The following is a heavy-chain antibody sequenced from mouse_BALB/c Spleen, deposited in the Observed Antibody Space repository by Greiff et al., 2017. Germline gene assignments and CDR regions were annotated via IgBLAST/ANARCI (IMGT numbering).Heavy chain of an antibody. V-gene: IGHV1S81*02. CDR1: GYTFTSYW. CDR3: ARVNWGGGWFAY. D-gene: IGHD4-1*01. CDR2: INPSNGRT. Sequence: VQLQQPGAELVKPGASVKLSCKASGYTFTSYWMHWVKQRPGQGLEWIGEINPSNGRTNYNEKFKSKATLTVDKSSSTAYMQLSSLTSEDSAVYYCARVNWGGGWFAYWGQGTLGTVSA. J-gene: IGHJ3*01.